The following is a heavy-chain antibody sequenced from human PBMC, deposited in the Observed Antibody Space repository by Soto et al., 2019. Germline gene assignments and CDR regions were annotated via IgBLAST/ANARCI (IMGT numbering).Heavy chain of an antibody. J-gene: IGHJ4*02. Sequence: SETLSLTCAVYGGSFSGYYWSWIRQPPGKGLEWIGEINHSGSTNYNPSLKSRVTISVDTSKNQFSLKLSSVTAADTAVYYCARVTAGLKGTEFYWGQGTLVTVSS. CDR1: GGSFSGYY. CDR3: ARVTAGLKGTEFY. V-gene: IGHV4-34*01. D-gene: IGHD2-21*02. CDR2: INHSGST.